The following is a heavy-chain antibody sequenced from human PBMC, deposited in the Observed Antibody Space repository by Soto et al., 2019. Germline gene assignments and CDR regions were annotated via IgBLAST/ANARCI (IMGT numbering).Heavy chain of an antibody. D-gene: IGHD7-27*01. CDR1: GFIFSNNG. CDR2: VSHDGRKT. V-gene: IGHV3-30*03. CDR3: ARDLRQCASGATVYGMDV. Sequence: QVQLVESGGGEVQPGTSLRLSCIASGFIFSNNGMHWVRQAPGKGLEWVALVSHDGRKTFYADSVKGRLTSYRDNSKNNVYVTMNKRRPEDTAVYRCARDLRQCASGATVYGMDVWCQGTTVTVSS. J-gene: IGHJ6*02.